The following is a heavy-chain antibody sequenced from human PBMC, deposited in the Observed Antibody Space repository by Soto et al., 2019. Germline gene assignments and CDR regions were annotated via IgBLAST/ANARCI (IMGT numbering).Heavy chain of an antibody. Sequence: QITLKESGPSLVKPTQTLTLTCTFSGFSLSTGGVGVGWIRQSPGKALEWLALIYWDDDKRYSPSLRSRLTVTKETSKNQVVPTMTNMDPVDTATYYCAHSRCGGDCLQSYSSHYYYGMDVWGQGTTVTVSS. CDR3: AHSRCGGDCLQSYSSHYYYGMDV. J-gene: IGHJ6*02. CDR1: GFSLSTGGVG. CDR2: IYWDDDK. V-gene: IGHV2-5*02. D-gene: IGHD2-21*02.